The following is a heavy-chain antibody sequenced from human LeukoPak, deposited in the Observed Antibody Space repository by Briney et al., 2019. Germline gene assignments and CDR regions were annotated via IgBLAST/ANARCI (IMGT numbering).Heavy chain of an antibody. CDR1: GFTFSDYW. D-gene: IGHD1-26*01. J-gene: IGHJ4*02. CDR2: IKTDGSST. CDR3: ARERTTIVSGTTIGAY. V-gene: IGHV3-74*01. Sequence: PGGSLRLSCAASGFTFSDYWMHWVRQAPGKGLVWVSRIKTDGSSTSYADSVKGRFTISRDNAKNSLYLQMNSLRADDTAVYYCARERTTIVSGTTIGAYWGQGTLVTVSS.